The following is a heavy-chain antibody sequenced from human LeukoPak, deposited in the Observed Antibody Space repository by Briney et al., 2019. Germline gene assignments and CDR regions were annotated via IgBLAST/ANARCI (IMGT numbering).Heavy chain of an antibody. CDR2: IKQGGSEK. J-gene: IGHJ4*02. CDR1: GFLFANYW. Sequence: PGGSLRLSCAASGFLFANYWMSWVRQAPGKGLEWVADIKQGGSEKLYVDSVKGRFTIFRDDAKNSLSLQMDSLRAGDTAVYYCARVGNIAAVRTFDYWGQGTLVTVSS. V-gene: IGHV3-7*01. CDR3: ARVGNIAAVRTFDY. D-gene: IGHD6-13*01.